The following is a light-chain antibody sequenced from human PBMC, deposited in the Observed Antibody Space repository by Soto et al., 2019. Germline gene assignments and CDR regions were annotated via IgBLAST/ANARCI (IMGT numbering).Light chain of an antibody. V-gene: IGKV1-39*01. J-gene: IGKJ2*01. CDR3: QQSFGPPYT. CDR1: RSLGRR. CDR2: ETS. Sequence: DIHMTQSPSSLSASVRDRVTITCRASRSLGRRLTWYQQKAGEAPKLLIYETSNLQNGVPSRFSGSGSETDFTLTINSLPPEDFATYYCQQSFGPPYTFGQGTKLE.